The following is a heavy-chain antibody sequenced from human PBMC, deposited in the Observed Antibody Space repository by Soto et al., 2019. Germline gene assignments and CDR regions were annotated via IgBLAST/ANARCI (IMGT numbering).Heavy chain of an antibody. V-gene: IGHV4-59*01. CDR1: GGSISSYY. Sequence: QVQLQESGPGLVKPSETLSLTCTVSGGSISSYYWSWIRQPPGKGLEWIGYIYYSGSTNYNPSLTSRVTVAVDTSKNQFSLKLSSVTAADTAVYYCARNYDFWSGYYAFDVWGQGTMVPVSS. CDR3: ARNYDFWSGYYAFDV. J-gene: IGHJ3*01. CDR2: IYYSGST. D-gene: IGHD3-3*01.